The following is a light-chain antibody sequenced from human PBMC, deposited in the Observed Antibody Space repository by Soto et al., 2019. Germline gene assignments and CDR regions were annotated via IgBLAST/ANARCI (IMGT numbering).Light chain of an antibody. V-gene: IGLV1-44*01. CDR1: SSNIGSNT. CDR3: ATWDDRLNGYV. CDR2: NNN. Sequence: QSVLTQPPSASGTPGQRVTISCSGSSSNIGSNTVDWYQRLPGTAPKLLIYNNNQRPSGVPVRFSGSKSGTSASLAISGLQSEDEADYYCATWDDRLNGYVFGTGTKSPS. J-gene: IGLJ1*01.